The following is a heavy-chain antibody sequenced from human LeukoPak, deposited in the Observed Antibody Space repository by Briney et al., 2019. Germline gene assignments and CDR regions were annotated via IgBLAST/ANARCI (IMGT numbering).Heavy chain of an antibody. CDR2: IYYSGST. J-gene: IGHJ1*01. D-gene: IGHD2-15*01. Sequence: KSSETLSLTCTVSGGSISSYYWSWIRQPPGKGLEWIGYIYYSGSTNYNPSLKSRVTISVDTSKNQFSLKLSSVTAADTAVYYCATGSGGSFEYFQHWGQGTLVTVSS. CDR1: GGSISSYY. CDR3: ATGSGGSFEYFQH. V-gene: IGHV4-59*01.